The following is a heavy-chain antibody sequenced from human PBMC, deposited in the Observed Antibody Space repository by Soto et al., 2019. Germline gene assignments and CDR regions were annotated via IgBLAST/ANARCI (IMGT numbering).Heavy chain of an antibody. D-gene: IGHD5-12*01. Sequence: ASVKVSCKASGYTFTSYGISWVRQAPGQGLEWMGWISAYNGNTNYAQKLQGRVSLTSDTSTSTAYMELRSLRSDDTAVYYCARDRYIGSGYDGGSIWGQGTMVTVSS. CDR2: ISAYNGNT. V-gene: IGHV1-18*01. J-gene: IGHJ3*02. CDR1: GYTFTSYG. CDR3: ARDRYIGSGYDGGSI.